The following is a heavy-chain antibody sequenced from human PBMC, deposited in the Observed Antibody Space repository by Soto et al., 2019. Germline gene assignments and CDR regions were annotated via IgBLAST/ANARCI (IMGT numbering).Heavy chain of an antibody. V-gene: IGHV3-11*06. D-gene: IGHD2-2*01. J-gene: IGHJ6*02. CDR1: GFTFSDYY. CDR3: VRDGGAVIPAAIGGGYGMDV. Sequence: PGGSLRLSCAVSGFTFSDYYMSWIRQAPGKGLEWVAYISGSGTYTNYADSVKGRFTISRDNAKNSLYLQMNSLRDEDTAVYYCVRDGGAVIPAAIGGGYGMDVWGQGTTVTVSS. CDR2: ISGSGTYT.